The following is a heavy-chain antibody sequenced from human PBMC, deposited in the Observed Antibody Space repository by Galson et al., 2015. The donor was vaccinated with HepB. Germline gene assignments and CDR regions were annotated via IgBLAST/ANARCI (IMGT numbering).Heavy chain of an antibody. J-gene: IGHJ6*03. Sequence: SVKVSCKASGYTFTSYAMNWVRQAPGQGLEWMGWINTNTGNPTYAQGFTGRFVFSLDTSVSTAYLQISSLKAEDTAVYYCARGASGPHSSSYYYYYYMDVWGKGTTVTVSS. V-gene: IGHV7-4-1*02. CDR3: ARGASGPHSSSYYYYYYMDV. CDR1: GYTFTSYA. CDR2: INTNTGNP. D-gene: IGHD6-6*01.